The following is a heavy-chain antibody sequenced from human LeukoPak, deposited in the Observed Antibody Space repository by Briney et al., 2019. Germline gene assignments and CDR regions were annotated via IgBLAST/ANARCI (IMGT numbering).Heavy chain of an antibody. D-gene: IGHD4-23*01. CDR1: GFTFSNAW. CDR2: IISKADGGTT. V-gene: IGHV3-15*01. Sequence: GGPLRLSCAASGFTFSNAWMSWVRQAPGKGLEWVGRIISKADGGTTDYAAPVKGRFTISRDDSRNTLYLQMNSLKTEDTAVYYCTTVSYVGCHPIDYWGQGTLVTVSS. CDR3: TTVSYVGCHPIDY. J-gene: IGHJ4*02.